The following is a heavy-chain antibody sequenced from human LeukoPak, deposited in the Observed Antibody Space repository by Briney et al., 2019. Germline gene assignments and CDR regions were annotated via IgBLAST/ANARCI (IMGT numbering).Heavy chain of an antibody. CDR2: INPNSGGT. J-gene: IGHJ4*02. CDR1: GYTFTGYY. V-gene: IGHV1-2*02. CDR3: ARDQGFYGRFDFDY. D-gene: IGHD2/OR15-2a*01. Sequence: RASVKVSCKASGYTFTGYYMHWVRQAPGQGLEWMGWINPNSGGTNYAQKFQGRVTMTRDTSISTAYMELSRLRSDDTAVYYCARDQGFYGRFDFDYWGQGTLVTVSS.